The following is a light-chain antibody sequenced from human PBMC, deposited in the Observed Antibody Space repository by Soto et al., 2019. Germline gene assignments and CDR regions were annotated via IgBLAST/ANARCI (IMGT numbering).Light chain of an antibody. J-gene: IGLJ2*01. CDR3: ATWDDSLNGVV. Sequence: QTVVTQPPSASGTLGQRVSISCSGGSSNIGTNTVNWYQHLPGTAPKLLIFSNDERPSGVPDRFSGSKSGTSASLAISGLQSDDEADYYCATWDDSLNGVVFGGGTKLTVL. CDR1: SSNIGTNT. CDR2: SND. V-gene: IGLV1-44*01.